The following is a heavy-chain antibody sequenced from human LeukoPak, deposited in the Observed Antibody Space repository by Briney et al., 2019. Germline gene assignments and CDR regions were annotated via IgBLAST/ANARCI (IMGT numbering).Heavy chain of an antibody. Sequence: SETLSLTCAVSGGSISSSNWWSWVRQPPGKGLEWIGEIYHSGSTNYNPSLKSRVTISVDKSKNQFSLKLSSVTAADTAVYYCARVGEYSGGDNFFDYWGQGTLVTVSS. CDR3: ARVGEYSGGDNFFDY. D-gene: IGHD2-21*01. CDR2: IYHSGST. CDR1: GGSISSSNW. J-gene: IGHJ4*02. V-gene: IGHV4-4*02.